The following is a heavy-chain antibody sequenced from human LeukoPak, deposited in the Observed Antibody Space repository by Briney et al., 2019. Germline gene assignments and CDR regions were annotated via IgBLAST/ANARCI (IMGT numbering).Heavy chain of an antibody. CDR1: GGSISSYY. CDR3: ARARYQVVRHLEFDY. D-gene: IGHD6-13*01. J-gene: IGHJ4*02. V-gene: IGHV4-59*01. Sequence: SETLSLTCTVSGGSISSYYWSWIRQPPGKGLEWIGYIYYSGSTNYNPSLKSRVTISVDTSKNQFSLKLSSVTAADTAVYYCARARYQVVRHLEFDYWGQGTLVTVSS. CDR2: IYYSGST.